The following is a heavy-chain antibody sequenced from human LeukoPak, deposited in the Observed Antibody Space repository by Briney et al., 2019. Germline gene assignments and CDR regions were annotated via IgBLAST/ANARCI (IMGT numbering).Heavy chain of an antibody. J-gene: IGHJ4*01. Sequence: GGSPKVSCMTSGDTFFNYGISWLRQDPGQGHEWMGWISNVIDNTKYSQTLQSRVAMTTDTSTNTLYMELRSLRSDDTAVYYCARARGRFISSVYVEPGNWGPGTLRTVSS. CDR1: GDTFFNYG. CDR3: ARARGRFISSVYVEPGN. CDR2: ISNVIDNT. D-gene: IGHD5/OR15-5a*01. V-gene: IGHV1-18*01.